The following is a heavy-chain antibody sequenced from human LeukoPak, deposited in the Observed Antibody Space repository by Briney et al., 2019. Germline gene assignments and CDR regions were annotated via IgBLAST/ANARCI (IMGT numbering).Heavy chain of an antibody. J-gene: IGHJ5*02. Sequence: PSETLSLTCDVYGGSFSGYYWSWIRQPPGKGLEWIGEINHSGSTNYNPSLKSRLTISVDTSKNQFSLKLSSVTAADTAVYYCARANSVLRYFDWFEDWGQGTLVTVSS. CDR3: ARANSVLRYFDWFED. CDR1: GGSFSGYY. D-gene: IGHD3-9*01. CDR2: INHSGST. V-gene: IGHV4-34*01.